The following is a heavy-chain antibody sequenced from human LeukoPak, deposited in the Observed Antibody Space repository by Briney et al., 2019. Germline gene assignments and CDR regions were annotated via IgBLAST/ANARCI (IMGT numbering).Heavy chain of an antibody. CDR1: GDSIHSVYYY. V-gene: IGHV4-39*01. D-gene: IGHD6-6*01. J-gene: IGHJ6*03. CDR2: VYFDGET. Sequence: SETLSLTCTASGDSIHSVYYYWGWIRQSPGKGLEWIGSVYFDGETSYSPSLKRRVIISVDTSKNQFSLNLTSVTAADTALYYCARHRKSARNYLYYYMDVWGKGTTVTVSS. CDR3: ARHRKSARNYLYYYMDV.